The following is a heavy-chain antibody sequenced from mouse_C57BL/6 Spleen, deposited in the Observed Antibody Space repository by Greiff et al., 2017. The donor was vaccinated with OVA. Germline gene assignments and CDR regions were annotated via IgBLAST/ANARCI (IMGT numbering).Heavy chain of an antibody. CDR1: GYTFTSYW. CDR3: AVYGRYQGDAMDY. CDR2: IDPSDSET. J-gene: IGHJ4*01. Sequence: QVQLQQPGAELVRPGSSVKLSCKASGYTFTSYWMHWVKQRPIQGLEWIGNIDPSDSETHYNQKFKDKATLTVDKSSSTAYMQLSSLTSEDSAVYYCAVYGRYQGDAMDYWGQGTSVTVSS. V-gene: IGHV1-52*01. D-gene: IGHD2-1*01.